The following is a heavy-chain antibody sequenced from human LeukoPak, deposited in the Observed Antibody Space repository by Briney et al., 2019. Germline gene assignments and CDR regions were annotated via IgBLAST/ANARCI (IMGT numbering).Heavy chain of an antibody. CDR2: IRFDGSRQ. CDR3: VKGSGWYFDY. CDR1: GFSFSDYG. Sequence: PGGSLRLSCVASGFSFSDYGIHCVRQAPGKGLEWVTFIRFDGSRQYYADSVKGRFTVSRENSKNTLYLQMNSLRPEDTAIYHCVKGSGWYFDYWGQGALVTVSS. V-gene: IGHV3-30*02. D-gene: IGHD6-19*01. J-gene: IGHJ4*02.